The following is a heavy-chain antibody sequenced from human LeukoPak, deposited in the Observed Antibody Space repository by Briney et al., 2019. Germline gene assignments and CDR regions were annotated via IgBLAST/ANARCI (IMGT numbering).Heavy chain of an antibody. V-gene: IGHV1-69*05. D-gene: IGHD3-9*01. CDR3: ARDRGGLRYFDWLSWFDP. J-gene: IGHJ5*02. CDR2: IIPIFGTA. Sequence: SVKVSCKASGGTFTSYAISWVRQAPGQGLEWMGGIIPIFGTANYAQKFQGRVTMTTDTSTSTAYMELRSLRSDDTAVYYCARDRGGLRYFDWLSWFDPWGQGTLVTVSS. CDR1: GGTFTSYA.